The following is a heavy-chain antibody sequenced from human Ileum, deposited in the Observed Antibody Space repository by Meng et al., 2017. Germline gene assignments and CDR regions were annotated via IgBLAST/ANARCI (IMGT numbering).Heavy chain of an antibody. CDR1: GFSFSTYA. Sequence: EVLLLGSGGDLAQLGGSLRLSRAVSGFSFSTYAMSWVRQAPGKGPEWVSAISGDAKDTYYANSVKGRFTVSRDNFKNTVSLQMNSLRVEDAAIYYCVREATWAIFDYWGQGSLVTVSS. D-gene: IGHD5-24*01. V-gene: IGHV3-23*01. CDR2: ISGDAKDT. J-gene: IGHJ4*02. CDR3: VREATWAIFDY.